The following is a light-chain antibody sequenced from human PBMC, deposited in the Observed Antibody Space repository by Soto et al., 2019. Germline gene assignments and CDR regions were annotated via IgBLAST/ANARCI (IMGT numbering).Light chain of an antibody. Sequence: EIVMTQSPATLSVSPGERATLSCRASQSISSNLAWYQQKLGQAPRLLIYRASTKATGIPARFSGSGSGTELTLTISSLQSEDFALYYCHQYENWPPTFGQGTKVEI. CDR2: RAS. CDR3: HQYENWPPT. J-gene: IGKJ1*01. V-gene: IGKV3-15*01. CDR1: QSISSN.